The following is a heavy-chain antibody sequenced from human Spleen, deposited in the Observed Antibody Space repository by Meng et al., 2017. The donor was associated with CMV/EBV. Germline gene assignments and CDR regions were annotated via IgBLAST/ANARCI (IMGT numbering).Heavy chain of an antibody. Sequence: EVQLVESXGGLVQPGGSSRLACAASGFTFSSYWMHWVRQAPGKGLVWVSRINSDGSSTSYADSVKGRFTISRDNAKNTLYLQMNSLRAEDTAVYYCAKAGGSYSGLFDYWGQGTLINVSS. J-gene: IGHJ4*02. CDR2: INSDGSST. D-gene: IGHD5-12*01. CDR1: GFTFSSYW. V-gene: IGHV3-74*01. CDR3: AKAGGSYSGLFDY.